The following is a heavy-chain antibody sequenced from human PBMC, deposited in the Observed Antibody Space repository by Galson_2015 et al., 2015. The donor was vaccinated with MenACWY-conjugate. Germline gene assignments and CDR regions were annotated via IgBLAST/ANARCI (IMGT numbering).Heavy chain of an antibody. CDR1: GLTFSSYA. D-gene: IGHD1-26*01. J-gene: IGHJ4*02. Sequence: SLRLSCAVSGLTFSSYAMSWVRQAPGKGLEWVSAISGSGASTYNADSVKGRFTVSRDNSKNTLYLQMNSLRAEDTAVYYCAKYPHPRRTVGATYFDDWGRGTLVTVSS. CDR2: ISGSGAST. V-gene: IGHV3-23*01. CDR3: AKYPHPRRTVGATYFDD.